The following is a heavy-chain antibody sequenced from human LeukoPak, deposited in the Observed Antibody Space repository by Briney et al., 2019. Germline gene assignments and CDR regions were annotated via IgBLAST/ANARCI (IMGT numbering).Heavy chain of an antibody. Sequence: GGSLRLSCAASGFTLSDYYMSWIRQAPGKGLEWVPYISSSGSTIYYADSVKGRFTISRDNAKNSLYLQMNSLRAEDTAVYYCAREFQGYDILTGYYDYYYMDVWGKGTTVTVSS. CDR2: ISSSGSTI. V-gene: IGHV3-11*04. J-gene: IGHJ6*03. CDR3: AREFQGYDILTGYYDYYYMDV. D-gene: IGHD3-9*01. CDR1: GFTLSDYY.